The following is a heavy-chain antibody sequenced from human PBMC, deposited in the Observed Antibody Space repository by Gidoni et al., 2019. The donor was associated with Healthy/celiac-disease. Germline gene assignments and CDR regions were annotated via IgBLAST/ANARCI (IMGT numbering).Heavy chain of an antibody. D-gene: IGHD3-22*01. V-gene: IGHV5-51*01. Sequence: EVQLVQSGAEVKKPGESLKISCKGSGYTFTSYWIGWVRQMPGKGLEWMGIIDPGDSDSRDTPSFQGQVTMSADKSISTAYLQWSNLKASDTAMYYCARLWSYYYDSSGYYYPEAFDIWGQGTMVTVSS. J-gene: IGHJ3*02. CDR2: IDPGDSDS. CDR3: ARLWSYYYDSSGYYYPEAFDI. CDR1: GYTFTSYW.